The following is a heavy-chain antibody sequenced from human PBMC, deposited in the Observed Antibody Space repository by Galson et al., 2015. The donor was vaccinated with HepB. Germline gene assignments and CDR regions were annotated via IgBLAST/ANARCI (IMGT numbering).Heavy chain of an antibody. D-gene: IGHD5-12*01. CDR3: ARDQEEEDGGYLGVDV. J-gene: IGHJ6*02. CDR1: GGTFSSYA. Sequence: SVKVSCKAFGGTFSSYAISWVRQAPGQGLEWMGRIIPILGIANYAQKFQGRVMITADKSTSTAYMELSSLRSEDTAVYYCARDQEEEDGGYLGVDVWGQGTTVTVSS. CDR2: IIPILGIA. V-gene: IGHV1-69*04.